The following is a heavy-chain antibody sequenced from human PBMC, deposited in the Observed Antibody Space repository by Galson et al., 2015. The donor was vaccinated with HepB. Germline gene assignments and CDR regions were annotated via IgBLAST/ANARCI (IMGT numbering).Heavy chain of an antibody. J-gene: IGHJ6*02. D-gene: IGHD3-10*01. CDR1: GGSVSSGSYY. CDR2: IYYSGST. V-gene: IGHV4-61*01. Sequence: SETLSLTCTVSGGSVSSGSYYWSWIRQPPGKGLEWIGYIYYSGSTNYNPSLKSRVTISVDTSKNQFSLKLSSVTAADTAVYYCAREVYGSGSPTLIYYYGMDVWGQGTTVTVSS. CDR3: AREVYGSGSPTLIYYYGMDV.